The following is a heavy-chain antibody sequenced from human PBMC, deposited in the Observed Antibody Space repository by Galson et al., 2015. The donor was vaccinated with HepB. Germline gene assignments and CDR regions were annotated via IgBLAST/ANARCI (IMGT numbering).Heavy chain of an antibody. CDR2: ISVSGGST. CDR1: GFTFSSLG. V-gene: IGHV3-23*01. J-gene: IGHJ4*02. CDR3: AKGTTNIDS. Sequence: SLRLSCAASGFTFSSLGMTWVHQAPGKGLECVSAISVSGGSTDYADSVRGRFTISRDNSNNMLYLQMNNLRAEDTAVYYCAKGTTNIDSWGQGIQVTVSS. D-gene: IGHD1-1*01.